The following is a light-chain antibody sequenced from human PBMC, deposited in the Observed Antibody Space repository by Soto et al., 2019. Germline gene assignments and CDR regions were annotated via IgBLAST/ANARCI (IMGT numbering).Light chain of an antibody. Sequence: QLVLTQPPSASGTPGQRVTISCSGSSSNIGSNTVNWYQQLPGTAPKLLIYSNNQRPSGVPDRFSGSKSGTSASLAISGLQSEDEADYDGAAWDDSLNGFWVFGGGTKLTVL. CDR1: SSNIGSNT. J-gene: IGLJ3*02. V-gene: IGLV1-44*01. CDR2: SNN. CDR3: AAWDDSLNGFWV.